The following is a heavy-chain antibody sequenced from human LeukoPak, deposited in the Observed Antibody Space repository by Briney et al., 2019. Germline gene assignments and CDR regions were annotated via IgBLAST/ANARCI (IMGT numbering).Heavy chain of an antibody. CDR2: IYSGGST. V-gene: IGHV3-53*01. J-gene: IGHJ4*02. D-gene: IGHD6-19*01. CDR3: ARPRNPNRSGWAALGY. CDR1: GFTVSSNY. Sequence: GGSLRLSCAASGFTVSSNYRSWVRQAPGKGLEWLSVIYSGGSTYYADSVKGRFTISRDNSKNTLYLQMNSLRAEDTAVYYCARPRNPNRSGWAALGYWGPRTLVTVSS.